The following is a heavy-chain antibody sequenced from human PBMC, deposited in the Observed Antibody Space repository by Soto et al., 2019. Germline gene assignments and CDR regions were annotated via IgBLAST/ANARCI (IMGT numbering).Heavy chain of an antibody. Sequence: GGSLRLSCAASGFTFSDYYMSWIRQAPGKGLEWVSYISSSSSYTNYADSVKGRFTISRDNAKNSLYLQMNSLRAEDTAVYYCARGSVAAYTIDYWGQGTLVTVSS. V-gene: IGHV3-11*06. CDR1: GFTFSDYY. D-gene: IGHD2-15*01. CDR3: ARGSVAAYTIDY. J-gene: IGHJ4*02. CDR2: ISSSSSYT.